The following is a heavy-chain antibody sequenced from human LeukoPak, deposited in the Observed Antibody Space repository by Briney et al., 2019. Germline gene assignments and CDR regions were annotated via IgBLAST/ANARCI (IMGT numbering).Heavy chain of an antibody. V-gene: IGHV3-11*04. CDR3: ARRYCSGGSCYSVDFDY. CDR1: GFTFSDYY. J-gene: IGHJ4*02. CDR2: ISSSGSTI. Sequence: GGSLRLSCAASGFTFSDYYMSWIRQAPGKGLEWVSYISSSGSTIYYADSVKGRFTISRDNAKNSLYLQMNSLRAEDTAVCCFARRYCSGGSCYSVDFDYWGQGTLVTVSS. D-gene: IGHD2-15*01.